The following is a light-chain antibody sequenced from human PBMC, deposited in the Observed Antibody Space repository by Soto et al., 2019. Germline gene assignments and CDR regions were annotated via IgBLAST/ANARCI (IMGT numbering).Light chain of an antibody. V-gene: IGKV1-5*03. J-gene: IGKJ1*01. CDR3: QHYNSYSEA. CDR2: KAS. Sequence: QETKSSSPLCGCIGERVTITWRAIQTISSWLAWYQQKPGKAPKLLIYKASTLKSGVPSRFSGSGSGTEFTLTISSLQPDDFAPYYCQHYNSYSEAFGQGTKVDTK. CDR1: QTISSW.